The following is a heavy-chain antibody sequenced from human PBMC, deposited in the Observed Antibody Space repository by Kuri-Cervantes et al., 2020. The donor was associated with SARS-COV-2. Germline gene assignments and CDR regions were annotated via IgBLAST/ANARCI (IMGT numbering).Heavy chain of an antibody. D-gene: IGHD4-17*01. Sequence: SETLSLTCTVSGGPSSSSYWSWIRQPQGKGLEWIGYIYYSGSASYNPSLMSRVTISVDTSNNQFSLRLTTVTAADTAVYYCTTVTTTSVFDFWGQGTLVTVSS. CDR2: IYYSGSA. V-gene: IGHV4-59*01. J-gene: IGHJ4*02. CDR3: TTVTTTSVFDF. CDR1: GGPSSSSY.